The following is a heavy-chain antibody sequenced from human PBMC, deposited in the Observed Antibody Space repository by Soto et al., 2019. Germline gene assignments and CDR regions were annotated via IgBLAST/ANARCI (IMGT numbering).Heavy chain of an antibody. V-gene: IGHV4-59*01. CDR1: GGSISSYY. D-gene: IGHD2-15*01. CDR3: ARDTGYCSGGSCLNWFDP. CDR2: IYYSGST. J-gene: IGHJ5*02. Sequence: SETLSLTCTVSGGSISSYYWSWIRQPPGKGLEWIGYIYYSGSTNYNPSLKSRVTISVDTSKNQFSLKLSSVTAADTAVYYCARDTGYCSGGSCLNWFDPWGQGTLVTVSS.